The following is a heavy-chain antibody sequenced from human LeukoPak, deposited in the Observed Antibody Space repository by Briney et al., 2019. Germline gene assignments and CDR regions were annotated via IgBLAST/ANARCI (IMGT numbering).Heavy chain of an antibody. J-gene: IGHJ4*02. CDR1: GFSFTSYA. V-gene: IGHV3-48*01. CDR2: LSRSTTTI. Sequence: PGGSLRLSCAASGFSFTSYAMSWVHQAPGKGLEWISYLSRSTTTIYYADSVKGRFTISRDNAKNSLYLQMNSLRAEDTAMYYCARSGWYDDFDYLGQGTLVTVSS. D-gene: IGHD6-19*01. CDR3: ARSGWYDDFDY.